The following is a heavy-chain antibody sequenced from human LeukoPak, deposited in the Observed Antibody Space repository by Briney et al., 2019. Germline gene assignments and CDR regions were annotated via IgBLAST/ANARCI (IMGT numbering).Heavy chain of an antibody. J-gene: IGHJ4*02. V-gene: IGHV3-49*03. CDR3: TRSGMATIFDY. Sequence: GRSLRLSCTASGFTFGDYAMSWFRQAPGKGLEWVGFIRSKAYGGTTEYAASVEGRFAISRDDSKSIAYLQMNSLKTEDTAVYYCTRSGMATIFDYWGQGTLVTVSS. CDR2: IRSKAYGGTT. CDR1: GFTFGDYA. D-gene: IGHD5-24*01.